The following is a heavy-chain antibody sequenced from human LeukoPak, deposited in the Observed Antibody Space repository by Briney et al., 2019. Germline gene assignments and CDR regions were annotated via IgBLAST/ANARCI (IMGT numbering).Heavy chain of an antibody. CDR3: AGTIAATHGGAFDI. CDR1: GGSISSGSYY. CDR2: INHSGST. D-gene: IGHD6-25*01. V-gene: IGHV4-39*07. J-gene: IGHJ3*02. Sequence: SQTLSLTCTVSGGSISSGSYYWSWIRQPPGKGLEWIGEINHSGSTNYNPSLKSRVTISVDTSKNQFSLKLSSVTAADTAVYYCAGTIAATHGGAFDIWGQGTMVTVSS.